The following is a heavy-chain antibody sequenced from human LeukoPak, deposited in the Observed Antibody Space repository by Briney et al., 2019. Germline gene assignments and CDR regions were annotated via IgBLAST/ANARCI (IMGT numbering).Heavy chain of an antibody. V-gene: IGHV5-51*01. D-gene: IGHD3-3*01. Sequence: GESLKISCKGFGNSFTNYWIGWVRQMPGKGLEWMGIIYPGDSDTRYSPSFQGQVTISADKSISTAYLQWSSLKASDTAMYYCARLRTKAYYYYGMDVWGQGTTVTVSS. CDR3: ARLRTKAYYYYGMDV. J-gene: IGHJ6*02. CDR2: IYPGDSDT. CDR1: GNSFTNYW.